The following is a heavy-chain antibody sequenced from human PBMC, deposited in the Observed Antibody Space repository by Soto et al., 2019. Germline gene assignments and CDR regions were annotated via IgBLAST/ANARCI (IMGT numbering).Heavy chain of an antibody. J-gene: IGHJ6*02. D-gene: IGHD3-10*01. Sequence: QVQLVQSGAEVKKPGSSVKVSCKASGGTFSRYAFSWVRQAPRQGLEWMGGIVPIYGTRGFAQKFQGRLTITADEPTRTAYMELSSLRSEDTAVYYCARDLDYYGSGSHYYYGMGVWRQGTTVTVSS. CDR1: GGTFSRYA. CDR3: ARDLDYYGSGSHYYYGMGV. V-gene: IGHV1-69*01. CDR2: IVPIYGTR.